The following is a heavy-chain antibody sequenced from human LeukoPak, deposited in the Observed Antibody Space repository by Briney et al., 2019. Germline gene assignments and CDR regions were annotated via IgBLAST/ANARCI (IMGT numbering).Heavy chain of an antibody. Sequence: PGGSLRLSCAASGFTFSNYEMNWVRQAPGKGLEWVGEINHSGSTNYNPSLKSRVTISLDTSKNQFSLKLSSVTAADTAVYYCARESNSTGWFEGDYWGQGTLVTVSS. CDR1: GFTFSNYE. J-gene: IGHJ4*02. V-gene: IGHV4-34*01. CDR3: ARESNSTGWFEGDY. CDR2: INHSGST. D-gene: IGHD6-19*01.